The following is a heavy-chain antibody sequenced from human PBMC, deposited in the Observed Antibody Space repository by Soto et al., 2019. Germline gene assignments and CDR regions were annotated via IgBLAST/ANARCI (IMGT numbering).Heavy chain of an antibody. Sequence: PGGSLRLSCAASGFTFSSYGMHRVRQAPGKGLEWVAVIWYDGSNKYYADSVKGRFTISRDNSKNTLYLQMNSLETEDTAVYYCTTDTRSLTPPFFDYWGQGTLVTVSS. CDR3: TTDTRSLTPPFFDY. J-gene: IGHJ4*02. CDR2: IWYDGSNK. CDR1: GFTFSSYG. V-gene: IGHV3-33*01. D-gene: IGHD2-2*01.